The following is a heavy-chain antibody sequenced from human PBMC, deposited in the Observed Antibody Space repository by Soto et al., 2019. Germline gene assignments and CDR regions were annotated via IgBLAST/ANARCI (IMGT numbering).Heavy chain of an antibody. Sequence: SETLSLTCSVSGVSISGSSYYWGWIRQPPGKGLEWIGSIYYSGQTYYNPSLKSRVTISVDRSKNQFSLNLTSVTATDTAFYYCARHGSSWGQGTLVTVS. J-gene: IGHJ5*02. V-gene: IGHV4-39*01. CDR1: GVSISGSSYY. CDR3: ARHGSS. CDR2: IYYSGQT.